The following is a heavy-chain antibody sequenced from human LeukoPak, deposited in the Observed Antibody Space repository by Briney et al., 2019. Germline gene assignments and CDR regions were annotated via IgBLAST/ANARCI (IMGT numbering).Heavy chain of an antibody. CDR3: AKGEWSAGTFDY. D-gene: IGHD6-13*01. J-gene: IGHJ4*02. CDR2: ISYDGSNK. Sequence: GGSLRLSCAASGFTFSSYGMHWVRQAPGKGLEWVAVISYDGSNKYYADSVKGRFTISRDNSRNTLYLQMNSLRAEDTAVYYCAKGEWSAGTFDYWGQGTLVTVSS. CDR1: GFTFSSYG. V-gene: IGHV3-30*18.